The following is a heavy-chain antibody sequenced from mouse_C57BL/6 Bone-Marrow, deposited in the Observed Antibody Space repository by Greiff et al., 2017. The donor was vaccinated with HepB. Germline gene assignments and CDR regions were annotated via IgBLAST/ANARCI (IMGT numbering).Heavy chain of an antibody. Sequence: VQLQQSGPVLVKPGASVKMSCKASGYTFTDYYMNWVKQSHGKSLEWIGVINPYNGGTSYNQKFKGKATLTVDKSSSTAYMELNSLTSEDSAVYYCARRDSNETYWGQGTLVTVSA. CDR1: GYTFTDYY. CDR2: INPYNGGT. CDR3: ARRDSNETY. J-gene: IGHJ3*01. V-gene: IGHV1-19*01. D-gene: IGHD2-5*01.